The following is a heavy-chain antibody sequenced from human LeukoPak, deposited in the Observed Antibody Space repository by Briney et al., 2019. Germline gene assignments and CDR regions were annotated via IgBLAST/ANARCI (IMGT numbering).Heavy chain of an antibody. V-gene: IGHV4-4*07. Sequence: SETLSLTCTVSGGSISSYYWSWIRQPAGKGLEWIGRIYTSGSTNCNPSLKSRVTMSVDTSKNQFSLKLSSVTAADTAVYYCARGFGVGKNYYYYYMDVWGKGTTVTVSS. CDR3: ARGFGVGKNYYYYYMDV. CDR2: IYTSGST. D-gene: IGHD3-3*01. J-gene: IGHJ6*03. CDR1: GGSISSYY.